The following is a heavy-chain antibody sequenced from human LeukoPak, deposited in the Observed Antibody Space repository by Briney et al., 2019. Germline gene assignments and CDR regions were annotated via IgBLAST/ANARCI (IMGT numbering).Heavy chain of an antibody. CDR3: ARAQVATIPFDY. D-gene: IGHD5-12*01. CDR1: GFTFSSYG. Sequence: GGSLRLSCAASGFTFSSYGMHWVRQAPGKGLEWVAFIRYDGSNKYYADSVKGRFTISRDNSKNTLYLQMNSLRAEDTAVYYCARAQVATIPFDYWGQGTLVTVSS. J-gene: IGHJ4*02. CDR2: IRYDGSNK. V-gene: IGHV3-30*02.